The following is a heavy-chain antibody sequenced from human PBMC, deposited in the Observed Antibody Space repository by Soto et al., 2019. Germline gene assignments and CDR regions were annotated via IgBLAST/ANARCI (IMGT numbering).Heavy chain of an antibody. CDR2: INHSGST. Sequence: SETLSLTCAVYGGSFSGYYWSWIRQPPGKGLEWIGEINHSGSTNYNPSLKSRVTISVDTSKNQFSLKLSSVTAADTAVYYCARGVGSGSYRIYYYYYGMDVWGQGTTVTVSS. V-gene: IGHV4-34*01. CDR1: GGSFSGYY. J-gene: IGHJ6*02. CDR3: ARGVGSGSYRIYYYYYGMDV. D-gene: IGHD1-26*01.